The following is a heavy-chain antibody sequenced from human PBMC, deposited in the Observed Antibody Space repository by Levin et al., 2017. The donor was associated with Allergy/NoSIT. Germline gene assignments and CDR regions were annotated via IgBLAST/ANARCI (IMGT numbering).Heavy chain of an antibody. V-gene: IGHV3-64*01. Sequence: HPGGSLRLSCAASGFTFSSYAMHWVRQAPGKGLEYVSAISSNGGSTYYANSVKGRFTISRDNSKNTLYLQMGSLRAEDMAVYYCARGPIVGATTDYWGQGTLVTVSS. J-gene: IGHJ4*02. CDR3: ARGPIVGATTDY. CDR2: ISSNGGST. CDR1: GFTFSSYA. D-gene: IGHD1-26*01.